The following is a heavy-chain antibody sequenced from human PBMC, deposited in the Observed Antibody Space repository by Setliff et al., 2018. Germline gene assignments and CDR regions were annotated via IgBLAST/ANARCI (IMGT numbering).Heavy chain of an antibody. J-gene: IGHJ3*02. V-gene: IGHV4-61*01. CDR3: ARSGYYDFWSGFLNDAFDI. CDR1: GGSISSGSYY. Sequence: SETLSLTCTVSGGSISSGSYYWSWIRQPPGKGLEWIGYIYYSGSTNYNPSLKSRVTISVDTSKNQFSLKLSSVTAADAAVYYCARSGYYDFWSGFLNDAFDIWGQGTMVTVSS. CDR2: IYYSGST. D-gene: IGHD3-3*01.